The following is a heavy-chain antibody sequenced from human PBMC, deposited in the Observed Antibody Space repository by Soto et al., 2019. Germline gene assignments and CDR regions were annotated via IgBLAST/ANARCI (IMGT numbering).Heavy chain of an antibody. CDR2: IIPIFGTA. J-gene: IGHJ5*02. CDR1: GGTFSSYA. CDR3: ARDRYGAKTVTAPRDWFDP. V-gene: IGHV1-69*13. D-gene: IGHD4-17*01. Sequence: SVKVSCKASGGTFSSYAISWVRQAPGQGLEWMGGIIPIFGTANYAQKFQGRVTITADESTSTAYMELSSLRSEDTAVYYCARDRYGAKTVTAPRDWFDPWGQGTLVTVSS.